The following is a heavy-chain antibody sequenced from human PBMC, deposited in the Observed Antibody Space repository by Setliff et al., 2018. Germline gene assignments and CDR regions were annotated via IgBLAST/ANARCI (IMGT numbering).Heavy chain of an antibody. D-gene: IGHD2-15*01. V-gene: IGHV4-39*01. J-gene: IGHJ3*02. Sequence: PSETLSLPCSVSGDSISSSSYNWGWIRQPPGKGLEWIGSVKYSGITYYSPSPKSRVIVSVDTSKNQFSLKLSSVTAADTAVYYCARLPGYCNGGNCYGYYTFDIWGQGTMVTVSS. CDR2: VKYSGIT. CDR3: ARLPGYCNGGNCYGYYTFDI. CDR1: GDSISSSSYN.